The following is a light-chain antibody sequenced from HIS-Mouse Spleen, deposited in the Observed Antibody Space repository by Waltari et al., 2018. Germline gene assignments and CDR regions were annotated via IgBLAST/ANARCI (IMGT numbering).Light chain of an antibody. Sequence: SYELTQPPSVSVSPGQTARIPCPGDALPKKYAYWYQQKSGQAPLLAFYEDSKRPSGIPERFSGSSSGTMATLTISGAQVEDEADYYCYSTDSSGNHRVFGGGTKLTVL. CDR3: YSTDSSGNHRV. J-gene: IGLJ2*01. CDR1: ALPKKY. V-gene: IGLV3-10*01. CDR2: EDS.